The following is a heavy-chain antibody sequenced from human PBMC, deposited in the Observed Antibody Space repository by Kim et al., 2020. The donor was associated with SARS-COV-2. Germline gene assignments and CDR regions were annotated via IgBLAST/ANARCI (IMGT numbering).Heavy chain of an antibody. D-gene: IGHD3-9*01. J-gene: IGHJ5*02. CDR3: AKGSGILTGYYPGRPHNNWFDP. Sequence: GGSLRLSCAASGFTFSSYGMHWVRQAPGKGLEWVAVIWYDGSNKYCADSVKGRFTISRDNSKNTLYLQMNSLRAEDTAVYYCAKGSGILTGYYPGRPHNNWFDPWGQGTLVTVSS. CDR1: GFTFSSYG. V-gene: IGHV3-33*06. CDR2: IWYDGSNK.